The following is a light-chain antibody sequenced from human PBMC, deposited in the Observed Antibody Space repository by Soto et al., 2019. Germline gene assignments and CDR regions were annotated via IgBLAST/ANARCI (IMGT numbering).Light chain of an antibody. J-gene: IGLJ2*01. CDR1: SSNIGGHY. CDR3: AAWDDSLSGL. Sequence: QSVLTQPPSASGTPGQRVTISCSGSSSNIGGHYVYWYQQLPXTAPKLXIYRNNXXXXXXXXXXXXSKXGTSXXLXISXXXXXXXXXYYXAAWDDSLSGLFGGGTKLTVL. V-gene: IGLV1-47*01. CDR2: RNN.